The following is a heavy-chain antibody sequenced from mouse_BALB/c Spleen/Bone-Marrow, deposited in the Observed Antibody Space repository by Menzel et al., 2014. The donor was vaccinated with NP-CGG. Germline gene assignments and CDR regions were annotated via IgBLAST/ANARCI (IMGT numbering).Heavy chain of an antibody. Sequence: LQQSGAELVKPGAPVKLSCKASGYTFTSYWMNWVKQRPGRGLEWIGRIDPSDSETHYNQKFKDKATLTVDKSSSTAYIQVSSLTSEDSAVYHCARALGDGYYYAKDYWGQGTSVTVSS. D-gene: IGHD2-3*01. CDR3: ARALGDGYYYAKDY. CDR2: IDPSDSET. V-gene: IGHV1-69*02. CDR1: GYTFTSYW. J-gene: IGHJ4*01.